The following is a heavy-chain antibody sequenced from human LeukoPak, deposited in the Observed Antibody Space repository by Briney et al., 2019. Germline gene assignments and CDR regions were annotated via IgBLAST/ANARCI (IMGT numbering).Heavy chain of an antibody. D-gene: IGHD3-10*01. CDR3: ASSLRGGTYYYYYGMDV. CDR1: GYTFTSYG. J-gene: IGHJ6*02. Sequence: VASVKVSCKASGYTFTSYGISWVRQAPGQGLEWMGWISAYNGNTNYAQKLQGRVTTTTDTSTSTAYMELRSLRSDDTAVYYCASSLRGGTYYYYYGMDVWGQGTTVTVSS. CDR2: ISAYNGNT. V-gene: IGHV1-18*01.